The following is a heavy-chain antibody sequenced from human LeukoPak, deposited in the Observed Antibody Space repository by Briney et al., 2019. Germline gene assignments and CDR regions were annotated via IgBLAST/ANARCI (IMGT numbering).Heavy chain of an antibody. J-gene: IGHJ4*02. CDR1: GGSIRSYY. Sequence: SETLSLTCTVSGGSIRSYYWSWIRQPAGKGLEWIGRIYTSGSTNYNPSLKSRVTMSVDTSKNQFSLKLSSVTAADTAVYYCARGTYCSSTSCYRAFDYWGQGTLVTVSS. V-gene: IGHV4-4*07. CDR3: ARGTYCSSTSCYRAFDY. CDR2: IYTSGST. D-gene: IGHD2-2*02.